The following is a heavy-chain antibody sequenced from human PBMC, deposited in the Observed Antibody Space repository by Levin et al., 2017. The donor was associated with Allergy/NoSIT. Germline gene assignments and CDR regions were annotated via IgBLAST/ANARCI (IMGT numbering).Heavy chain of an antibody. CDR2: ITGGGFNT. Sequence: GGSLRLSCAVSGFSISEYAMAWVRQAPGKGLEWVSEITGGGFNTYYGESVKGRFTVSKDDSKDMLYLDLSSLRVEDTAVYYCAKKQGGTSGFSFDVWGQGTMVTVSS. J-gene: IGHJ3*01. V-gene: IGHV3-23*01. D-gene: IGHD1/OR15-1a*01. CDR3: AKKQGGTSGFSFDV. CDR1: GFSISEYA.